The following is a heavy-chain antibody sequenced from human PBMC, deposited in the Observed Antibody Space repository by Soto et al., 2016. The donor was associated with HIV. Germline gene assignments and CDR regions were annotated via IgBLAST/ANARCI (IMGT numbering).Heavy chain of an antibody. CDR3: AVRRGTEFGY. J-gene: IGHJ4*02. CDR1: GYSFTTYD. V-gene: IGHV1-8*02. Sequence: QVQLVQSGAEVKKPGASVTVSCKASGYSFTTYDISWVRQATGQGLEWMGWMNPNSGNSGYAQKFQGRVTMTRNTSITTAYMELSSLRSDDTAVYYCAVRRGTEFGYWGQGTLVTVSS. CDR2: MNPNSGNS. D-gene: IGHD1-26*01.